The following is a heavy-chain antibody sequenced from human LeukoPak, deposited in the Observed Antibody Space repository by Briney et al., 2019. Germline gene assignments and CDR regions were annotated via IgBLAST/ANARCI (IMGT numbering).Heavy chain of an antibody. D-gene: IGHD6-19*01. Sequence: GGSLRLSCTASGFTFGDYAMSWFRQAPGKGLEWVGSIRSKAYGGTTEYAASVKGRFTISRDDSKSIAYLQMNSLKTEDTAVYYCTRVRGSGWYTNYWGQGTLVTVSS. CDR3: TRVRGSGWYTNY. J-gene: IGHJ4*02. V-gene: IGHV3-49*03. CDR1: GFTFGDYA. CDR2: IRSKAYGGTT.